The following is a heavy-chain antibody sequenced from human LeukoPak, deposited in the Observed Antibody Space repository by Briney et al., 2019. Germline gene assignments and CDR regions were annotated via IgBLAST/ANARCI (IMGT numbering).Heavy chain of an antibody. V-gene: IGHV4-59*01. CDR1: GFTFSSYG. D-gene: IGHD6-19*01. J-gene: IGHJ4*02. CDR3: ARAFREVAGTGIYDF. Sequence: LRLSCAASGFTFSSYGMHWVRQAPGKGLEWIAYISYSGSTNYNPSLKSRVTVSVDTSKNQFSLKLSSVTAADTAVYYCARAFREVAGTGIYDFWGQGTLVTVSS. CDR2: ISYSGST.